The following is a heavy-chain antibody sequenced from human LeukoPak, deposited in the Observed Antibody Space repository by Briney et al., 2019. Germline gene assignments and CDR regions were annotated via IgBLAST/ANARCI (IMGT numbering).Heavy chain of an antibody. D-gene: IGHD5-24*01. CDR3: ARDGGVDGYNSYFDY. CDR2: ISSRSSNL. J-gene: IGHJ4*02. CDR1: GFTFSSYS. Sequence: KPEGSLRLSCAASGFTFSSYSMNWVRQAPGKGLEWVSSISSRSSNLYYADSVKGRFTISRDNAKNSLYLQMNSLRAEDTALYYCARDGGVDGYNSYFDYWGQGTLVTVSS. V-gene: IGHV3-21*01.